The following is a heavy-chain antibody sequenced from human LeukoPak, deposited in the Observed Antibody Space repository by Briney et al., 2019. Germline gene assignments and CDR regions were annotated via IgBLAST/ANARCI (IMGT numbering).Heavy chain of an antibody. V-gene: IGHV3-30*04. J-gene: IGHJ6*02. CDR3: ARVTTPTPYYYYYGMDV. D-gene: IGHD4-11*01. CDR1: GFTFSSYA. CDR2: ISYDGSNK. Sequence: GGSLRLSCAASGFTFSSYAMHWVRQAPGKGLEWVAVISYDGSNKYYADSVKRRFTISRDNSKNTLYLQMNSLRAEDTAVYYCARVTTPTPYYYYYGMDVWGQGTTVTVSS.